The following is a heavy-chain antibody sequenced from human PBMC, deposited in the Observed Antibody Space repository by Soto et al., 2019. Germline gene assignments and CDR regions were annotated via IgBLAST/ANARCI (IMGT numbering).Heavy chain of an antibody. Sequence: ASVKVSCKTSGYPFINFYVHWVRRAPGQGLEWLGNINPRADSTVYAPKFEDRVSMTRDTSTSTVYMELSSLTSDDTAMYYCAREFPSTYWFDPWGHGTLVTVSS. J-gene: IGHJ5*02. CDR2: INPRADST. CDR1: GYPFINFY. CDR3: AREFPSTYWFDP. D-gene: IGHD3-16*01. V-gene: IGHV1-46*01.